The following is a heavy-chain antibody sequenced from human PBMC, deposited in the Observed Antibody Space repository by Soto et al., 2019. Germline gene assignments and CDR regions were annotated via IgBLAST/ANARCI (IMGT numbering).Heavy chain of an antibody. J-gene: IGHJ4*02. Sequence: QVQLQESGPGLVKPSETLSLTCAVSGDSISSYYCMWIRQPPGKGLESIGYLYYGRSANYNPSLRSEVPWSVKTPRIKASLPLSPMPLADTAWYYCALRGWALVPDYWGQGPRATVPS. CDR1: GDSISSYY. D-gene: IGHD6-19*01. CDR2: LYYGRSA. V-gene: IGHV4-59*01. CDR3: ALRGWALVPDY.